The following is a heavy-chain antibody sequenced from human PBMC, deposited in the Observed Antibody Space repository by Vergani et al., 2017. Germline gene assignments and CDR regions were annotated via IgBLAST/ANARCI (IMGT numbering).Heavy chain of an antibody. CDR1: GVSVTDYN. V-gene: IGHV4-59*08. CDR3: ARTESFILRYFHWAL. J-gene: IGHJ4*02. D-gene: IGHD3-9*01. Sequence: QAQLQESGPGLVKPSETLSLTCHVFGVSVTDYNCNWIRQPPGKGLEWIGSIHYSENTNYNPSLKTRVTISVDTSKNQFSLEVTSVTAADTAIYFCARTESFILRYFHWALWGQGTLVTVSS. CDR2: IHYSENT.